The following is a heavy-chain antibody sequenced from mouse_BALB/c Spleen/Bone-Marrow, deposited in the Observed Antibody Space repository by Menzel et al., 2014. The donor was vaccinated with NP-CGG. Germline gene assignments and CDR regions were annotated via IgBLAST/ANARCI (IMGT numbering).Heavy chain of an antibody. CDR2: INPSNGGT. CDR3: ARGYPSDY. Sequence: VQLQQSGAELVKPGASVKLSCKASGYTFTSYYMYWVKQRPGQGLEWIGEINPSNGGTNFNEKFKSEATLTVDKSSSTAYMQLSSLASEDSAVYYCARGYPSDYWGQGTTLTVSS. CDR1: GYTFTSYY. D-gene: IGHD1-2*01. V-gene: IGHV1S81*02. J-gene: IGHJ2*01.